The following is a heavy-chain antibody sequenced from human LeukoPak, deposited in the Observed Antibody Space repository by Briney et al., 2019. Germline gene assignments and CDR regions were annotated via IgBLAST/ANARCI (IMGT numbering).Heavy chain of an antibody. CDR1: GGSISRGGYY. J-gene: IGHJ4*02. V-gene: IGHV4-31*03. D-gene: IGHD3-10*01. Sequence: PSQTLSLTCKVSGGSISRGGYYWSWIRQHPGKGLEWVGDIYHSGSTYYNPSLKSRVTISVDTSKNHFSLKLSSVTAADTAVYFCARAEDYGSGSYFDYWGQGTLVTVSS. CDR2: IYHSGST. CDR3: ARAEDYGSGSYFDY.